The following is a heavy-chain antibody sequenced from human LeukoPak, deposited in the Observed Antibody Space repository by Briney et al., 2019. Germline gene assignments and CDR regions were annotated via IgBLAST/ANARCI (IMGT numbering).Heavy chain of an antibody. V-gene: IGHV4-59*12. CDR1: GGSISSYY. J-gene: IGHJ1*01. D-gene: IGHD1-26*01. CDR2: THYSGAT. Sequence: PSETLSLTCTVSGGSISSYYWSWLRQPPGKGLEYIGYTHYSGATNYNPSLKSRFTISVDTSKNQFSLKLSSVTAADTAVYYCARGPGIVGATTDYFQHWGQGTLVTVSS. CDR3: ARGPGIVGATTDYFQH.